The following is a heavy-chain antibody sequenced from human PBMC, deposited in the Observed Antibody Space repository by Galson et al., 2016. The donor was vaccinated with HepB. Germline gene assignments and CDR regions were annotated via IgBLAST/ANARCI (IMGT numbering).Heavy chain of an antibody. CDR2: ISSSGGST. V-gene: IGHV3-23*01. CDR3: AREGQYTSSSISVYFDS. D-gene: IGHD6-6*01. Sequence: WVSAISSSGGSTFYSDSVKGRFTVSRDNSKNMLYLEMSSLRGDDTAVYYCAREGQYTSSSISVYFDSWGQGALITVSS. J-gene: IGHJ4*02.